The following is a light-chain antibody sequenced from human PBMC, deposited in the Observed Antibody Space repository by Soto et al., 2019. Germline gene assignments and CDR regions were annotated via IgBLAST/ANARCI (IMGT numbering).Light chain of an antibody. CDR3: QQYNNWPPIT. CDR2: TAS. V-gene: IGKV1-9*01. Sequence: DVQLTQSPSFLSASVGDRVTITCRASQDISYYLAWYQQKQGKAPKLLIYTASTLQSGVPSRFSGSGSGTEFTLTISSLQSEDFAIYYCQQYNNWPPITFGQGTRLEIK. J-gene: IGKJ5*01. CDR1: QDISYY.